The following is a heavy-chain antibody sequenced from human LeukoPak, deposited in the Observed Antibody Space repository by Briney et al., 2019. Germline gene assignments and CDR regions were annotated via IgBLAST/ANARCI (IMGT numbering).Heavy chain of an antibody. J-gene: IGHJ5*02. V-gene: IGHV3-30*18. CDR3: AKGGQQVVRWWFDP. CDR1: GFTFSNYG. CDR2: ISFDGSNE. D-gene: IGHD6-13*01. Sequence: GGSLILSCAASGFTFSNYGMHWVRQAPGKGLEWVAVISFDGSNEYYADSVKGRFTISRDNPKNTLYLQMNSLRAEDTAVYYCAKGGQQVVRWWFDPWGQGTLVTVSS.